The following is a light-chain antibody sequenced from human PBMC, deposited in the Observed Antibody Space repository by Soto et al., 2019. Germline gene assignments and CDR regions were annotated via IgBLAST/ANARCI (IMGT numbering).Light chain of an antibody. CDR2: KAS. V-gene: IGKV1-5*03. CDR3: QQDNSHFRN. Sequence: DIQMTQAPSTLSASVGDRVPITCRARQSIRVWLAWYQQKPGKAPNLMIYKASNLESGVPSRFSGSGSVTEFTLTSCSLQPDDFETYYLQQDNSHFRNFGYGNQLASK. CDR1: QSIRVW. J-gene: IGKJ4*01.